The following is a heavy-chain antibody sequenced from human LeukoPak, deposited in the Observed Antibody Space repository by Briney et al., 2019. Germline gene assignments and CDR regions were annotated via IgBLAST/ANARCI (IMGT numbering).Heavy chain of an antibody. CDR1: GFTFSSYG. V-gene: IGHV3-30*03. CDR3: ATDLAGY. J-gene: IGHJ4*02. D-gene: IGHD3-3*01. Sequence: PGRPLRLSCAASGFTFSSYGIHWVRQAPGKGLEWVAVISYDGSNKYYADSVKGRFTISRDNSKNTLYLQMNSLRAEDTAVYYCATDLAGYWGQGTLVTVSS. CDR2: ISYDGSNK.